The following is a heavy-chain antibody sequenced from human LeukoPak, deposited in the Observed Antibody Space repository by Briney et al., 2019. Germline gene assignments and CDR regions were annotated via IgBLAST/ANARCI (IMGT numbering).Heavy chain of an antibody. J-gene: IGHJ4*02. CDR2: INPNSGGT. V-gene: IGHV1-2*02. Sequence: GSVKVSCKASGYTFTGYYMHWVRQAPGRGLEWMGWINPNSGGTNYAQKFQGRVTMTRETSISTAYMELSRLRSDDTAVYYCARDAAYCGGDCYSDYWGQGTLVTVSS. CDR3: ARDAAYCGGDCYSDY. CDR1: GYTFTGYY. D-gene: IGHD2-21*02.